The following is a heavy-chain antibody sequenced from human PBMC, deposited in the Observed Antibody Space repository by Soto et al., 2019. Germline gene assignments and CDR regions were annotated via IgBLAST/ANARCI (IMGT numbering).Heavy chain of an antibody. J-gene: IGHJ4*02. V-gene: IGHV3-21*01. Sequence: GGSLRLSCTVSGFAFNNYGINWVRQAPGKGLEWVSSISKSDYTYYSDSVKGRFTISRDNAKNSVSLQMNTLRVEDTAVYYCAREDSITIQAVSDFWGQGTLVTVSS. CDR1: GFAFNNYG. CDR3: AREDSITIQAVSDF. D-gene: IGHD3-22*01. CDR2: ISKSDYT.